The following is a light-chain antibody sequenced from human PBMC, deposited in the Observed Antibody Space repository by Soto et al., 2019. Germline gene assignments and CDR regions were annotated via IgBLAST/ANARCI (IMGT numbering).Light chain of an antibody. CDR2: DVS. CDR3: QQYNSYSRT. Sequence: DIQMTQSPSTLSGSVGDRVTITCRASPSTSSWLAWYQQKPGKAPKLLIYDVSILESGVPSRFSGSGSGTEFTLTISSLQPEDVATYYCQQYNSYSRTFGQGTKVDI. J-gene: IGKJ1*01. CDR1: PSTSSW. V-gene: IGKV1-5*01.